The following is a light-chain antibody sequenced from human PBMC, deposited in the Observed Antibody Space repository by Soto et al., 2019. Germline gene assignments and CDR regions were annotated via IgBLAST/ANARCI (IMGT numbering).Light chain of an antibody. J-gene: IGLJ7*01. V-gene: IGLV1-40*01. CDR2: GNS. CDR3: QSYDSSLSAV. Sequence: QSVLTQPPSVSGAPGQRVTISCTGSSSNIGAGYDVHWYQQLPGTAPKLLIYGNSNRPSGVPDRFSGSKSGTSASLAITGAQAEDEADYYCQSYDSSLSAVFGGGTQLTVL. CDR1: SSNIGAGYD.